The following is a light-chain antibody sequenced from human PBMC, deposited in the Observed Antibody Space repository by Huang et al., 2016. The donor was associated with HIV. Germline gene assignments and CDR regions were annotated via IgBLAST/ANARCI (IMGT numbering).Light chain of an antibody. V-gene: IGKV1-5*03. Sequence: DIQMTQSPSTLSASVGDRVTITCRASHNISTWLAWYQQKPGKAPKLLMYKASNLESGVPSRFSGSGSGTEFTLIISSLQPDDFATYYCQQYNSDLWTFGQGTKVEIK. J-gene: IGKJ1*01. CDR2: KAS. CDR3: QQYNSDLWT. CDR1: HNISTW.